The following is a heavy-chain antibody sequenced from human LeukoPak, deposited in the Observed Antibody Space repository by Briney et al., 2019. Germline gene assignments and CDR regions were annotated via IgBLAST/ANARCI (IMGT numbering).Heavy chain of an antibody. CDR3: ARKPITGTTLGPFDM. CDR2: ISSGSTII. CDR1: GFTFSSFG. Sequence: PGGSLRLSCAASGFTFSSFGMSWVRQAPGKGLEWVSSISSGSTIIYYADSVKGRFTISRDNGRNSLYLQMNSLRADDTAVYYCARKPITGTTLGPFDMWGQGTMVTVSS. V-gene: IGHV3-48*01. J-gene: IGHJ3*02. D-gene: IGHD1-7*01.